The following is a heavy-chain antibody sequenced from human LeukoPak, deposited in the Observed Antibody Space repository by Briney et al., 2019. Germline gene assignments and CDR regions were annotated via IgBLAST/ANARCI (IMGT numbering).Heavy chain of an antibody. CDR3: ATGITIAVAATPLY. D-gene: IGHD6-19*01. V-gene: IGHV1-24*01. CDR1: GYTLTELS. CDR2: FDPEDGET. J-gene: IGHJ4*02. Sequence: ASVKVSCKVSGYTLTELSMHWVRQAPGKGLEWMGGFDPEDGETIYAQKFQGRVTMTEDTSTDTAYMELSSLRSEDTAVYYCATGITIAVAATPLYWGQGTLVTVSS.